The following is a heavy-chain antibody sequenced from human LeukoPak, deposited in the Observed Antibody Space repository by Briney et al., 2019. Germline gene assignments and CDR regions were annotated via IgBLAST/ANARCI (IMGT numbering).Heavy chain of an antibody. V-gene: IGHV3-48*03. CDR3: ARVRVGVYRYMDV. D-gene: IGHD6-13*01. J-gene: IGHJ6*03. Sequence: GGSLRLSCAASGFTFSSYEMNWVRQAPGKGLEWISYISSSGSTRHYADSVKGRFTISRDNAKSSLHLQMNSLRAEDTAVYYCARVRVGVYRYMDVWGKGTTVTISS. CDR2: ISSSGSTR. CDR1: GFTFSSYE.